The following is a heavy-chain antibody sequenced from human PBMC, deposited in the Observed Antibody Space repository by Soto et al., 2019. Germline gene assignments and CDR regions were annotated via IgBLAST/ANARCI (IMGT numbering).Heavy chain of an antibody. J-gene: IGHJ4*01. D-gene: IGHD3-16*01. Sequence: QALLEQSGPEVKKPGDSVRISCWLYDSVFVTSVLTWLRQAPGQGLEWMGWISANDGGTLSAMKLTDRLVMSTDPVRNIAYMQLWEVTSDDSAVYFFARGGGRHLRTLETWGHGTPVTVSS. CDR3: ARGGGRHLRTLET. V-gene: IGHV1-18*01. CDR2: ISANDGGT. CDR1: DSVFVTSV.